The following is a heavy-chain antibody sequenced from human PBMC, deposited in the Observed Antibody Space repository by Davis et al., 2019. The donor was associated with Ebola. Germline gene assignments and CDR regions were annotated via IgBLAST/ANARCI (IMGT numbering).Heavy chain of an antibody. CDR2: ISSSSSTI. CDR1: GFTFSSYS. CDR3: ARGSFKYSYGNMPDY. Sequence: GESLKISCAASGFTFSSYSMNWVRQAPGKGLEWVSYISSSSSTIYYADSVKGRFTISRDNAKNSLYLQMNSLRDEDTAVYYCARGSFKYSYGNMPDYWGQGTLVTVSS. J-gene: IGHJ4*02. V-gene: IGHV3-48*02. D-gene: IGHD5-18*01.